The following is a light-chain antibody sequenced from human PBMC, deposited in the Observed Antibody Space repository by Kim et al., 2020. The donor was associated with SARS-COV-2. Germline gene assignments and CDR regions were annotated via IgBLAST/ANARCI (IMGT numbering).Light chain of an antibody. CDR3: QQRDSWPPAVT. V-gene: IGKV3-11*01. J-gene: IGKJ4*01. CDR2: DAA. Sequence: PGEGATLSCRASHNVGINLAWYQQTPGQPPRLLIYDAAMRAAGIPDRFSGSGSGTDFTLTIGSLAPEDFAVYYCQQRDSWPPAVTFGGGTK. CDR1: HNVGIN.